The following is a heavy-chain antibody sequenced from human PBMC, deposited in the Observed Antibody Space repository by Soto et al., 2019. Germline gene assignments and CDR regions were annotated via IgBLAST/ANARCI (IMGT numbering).Heavy chain of an antibody. Sequence: GGSLRLSCAASGFTFSGSAMHWVRQASGKGLEWVGRIRSKANSYATAYAASVKGRFTISRDDSKNTAYLQMNSLKTEDTAVYYCTRQIPPDRGVVVPAKGDYYYMDVWGKGTTVTVSS. V-gene: IGHV3-73*01. CDR2: IRSKANSYAT. CDR1: GFTFSGSA. J-gene: IGHJ6*03. CDR3: TRQIPPDRGVVVPAKGDYYYMDV. D-gene: IGHD2-2*01.